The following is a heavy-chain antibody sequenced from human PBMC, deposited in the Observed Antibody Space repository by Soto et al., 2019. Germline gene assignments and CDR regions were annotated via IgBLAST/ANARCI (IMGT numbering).Heavy chain of an antibody. CDR3: ARQIYDSDTGPNFQYYFDS. Sequence: GASLKISCKGSGYSFAGYWITWVRQKPGRGLEWMGRIDPSDSQTYYSPSFRGHVTISVTKSITTVFLQWSSLRASDTAMYYCARQIYDSDTGPNFQYYFDSWGQGTPVTVSS. D-gene: IGHD3-22*01. V-gene: IGHV5-10-1*01. J-gene: IGHJ4*02. CDR1: GYSFAGYW. CDR2: IDPSDSQT.